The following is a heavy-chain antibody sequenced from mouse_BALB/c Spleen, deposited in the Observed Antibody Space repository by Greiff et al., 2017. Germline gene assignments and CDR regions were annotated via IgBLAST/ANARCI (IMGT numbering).Heavy chain of an antibody. CDR3: ASLYYYGSGGFDY. D-gene: IGHD1-1*01. V-gene: IGHV4-1*02. CDR1: GFDFSRYW. J-gene: IGHJ2*01. CDR2: INPDSSTI. Sequence: DVMLVESGGGLVQPGGSLKLSCAASGFDFSRYWMSWVRQAPGKGLEWIGEINPDSSTINYTPSLKDKFIISRDNAKNTLYLQMSKVRSEDTALYYCASLYYYGSGGFDYWGQGTTLTVSS.